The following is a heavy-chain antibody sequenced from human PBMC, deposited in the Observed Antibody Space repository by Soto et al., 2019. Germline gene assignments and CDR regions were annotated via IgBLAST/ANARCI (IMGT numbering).Heavy chain of an antibody. CDR2: ISSSSSYI. D-gene: IGHD6-6*01. CDR3: ARDALLSSSFLRTNSDAFDI. J-gene: IGHJ3*02. CDR1: GFTFSSYS. V-gene: IGHV3-21*01. Sequence: EVQLVESGGGLVKPGGSLRLSCAASGFTFSSYSMNWVRQAPGKGLEWVSSISSSSSYIYYADSVKGRFTISRDNAKNSRYLQMNSRRAEDTAVYYCARDALLSSSFLRTNSDAFDIWGQGTMVTVSS.